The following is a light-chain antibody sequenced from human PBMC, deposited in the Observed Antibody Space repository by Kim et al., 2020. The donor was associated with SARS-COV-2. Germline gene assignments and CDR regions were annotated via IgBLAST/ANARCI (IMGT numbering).Light chain of an antibody. CDR2: YDR. CDR3: QVWDSSSDHRV. CDR1: NIGSKS. J-gene: IGLJ3*02. Sequence: APGKTARITCGGNNIGSKSVHWYQQKPGPAPVLVIHYDRGRPSGIPGRFSGSNSGNTATLTISRVEAGDEADYYCQVWDSSSDHRVFGGGTQLTVL. V-gene: IGLV3-21*04.